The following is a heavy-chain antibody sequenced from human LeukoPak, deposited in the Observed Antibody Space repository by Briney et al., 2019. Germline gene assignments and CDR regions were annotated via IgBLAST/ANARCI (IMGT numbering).Heavy chain of an antibody. CDR1: GFTFSNYG. D-gene: IGHD6-13*01. CDR2: ISYDGSNK. Sequence: GGSLRLSCAASGFTFSNYGMHWVRQAPGKGLEWVAVISYDGSNKYYADSVKGRFTISRDNSKNTLFLQMNSLRPDDTAVYYCAKRGHYSINWYHYFDYWGQGTLVTVSS. J-gene: IGHJ4*02. V-gene: IGHV3-30*18. CDR3: AKRGHYSINWYHYFDY.